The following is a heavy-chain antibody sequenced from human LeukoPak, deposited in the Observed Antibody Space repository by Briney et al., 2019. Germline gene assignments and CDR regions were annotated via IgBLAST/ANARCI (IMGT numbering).Heavy chain of an antibody. D-gene: IGHD4-23*01. CDR1: GGTFSSYA. CDR2: IIPIFGTA. V-gene: IGHV1-69*13. J-gene: IGHJ4*02. CDR3: ARAPDYGGNLYFDY. Sequence: AASVKVSCKASGGTFSSYAISWVQQAPGQGLEWMGGIIPIFGTANYAQKFQGRVTITADESTSTAYMELSSLRSEDTAVYYCARAPDYGGNLYFDYWGQGTLVTVSS.